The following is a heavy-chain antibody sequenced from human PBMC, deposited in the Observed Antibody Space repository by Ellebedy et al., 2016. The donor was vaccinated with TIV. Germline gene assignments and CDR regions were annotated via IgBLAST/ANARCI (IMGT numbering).Heavy chain of an antibody. CDR1: GFTFSSYA. CDR2: ISGSGGST. J-gene: IGHJ4*02. V-gene: IGHV3-23*01. Sequence: GESLKISCAASGFTFSSYAMSWVRQAPGKGLEWVSAISGSGGSTYYADSVKGRFTISRDNSKNTLYLQMNSLRAEDTAVYYCAKFLFTVTVRRAPVDYWGQGTLVTVSS. D-gene: IGHD4-17*01. CDR3: AKFLFTVTVRRAPVDY.